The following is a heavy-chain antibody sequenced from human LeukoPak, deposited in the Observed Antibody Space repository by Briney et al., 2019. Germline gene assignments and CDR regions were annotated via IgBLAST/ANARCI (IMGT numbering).Heavy chain of an antibody. D-gene: IGHD3-22*01. CDR3: ARERTYYYDSSGLLADVFDY. Sequence: SQTLSLTCTVSGGSISSGDYYWSWIRQPPGKGLEWIGYIYYSGSPYYNPSLKSRVTISVDTSKNQFYLKLSSVTAADTAVYYCARERTYYYDSSGLLADVFDYWGQGTLVTVSS. CDR1: GGSISSGDYY. V-gene: IGHV4-30-4*08. CDR2: IYYSGSP. J-gene: IGHJ4*02.